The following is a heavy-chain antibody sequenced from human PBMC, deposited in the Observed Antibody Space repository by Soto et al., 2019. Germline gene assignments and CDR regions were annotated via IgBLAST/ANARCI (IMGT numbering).Heavy chain of an antibody. Sequence: GESLKISCAASGFTFSSYGMHWVRQAPGKGLEWVAVISYDGSNKYYADSVKGRFTISRDNSKNTLYLQMNSLRAEDTAVYYCAKQSSSLDDAFDIWGQGTMVTVSS. V-gene: IGHV3-30*18. J-gene: IGHJ3*02. CDR2: ISYDGSNK. CDR1: GFTFSSYG. D-gene: IGHD6-6*01. CDR3: AKQSSSLDDAFDI.